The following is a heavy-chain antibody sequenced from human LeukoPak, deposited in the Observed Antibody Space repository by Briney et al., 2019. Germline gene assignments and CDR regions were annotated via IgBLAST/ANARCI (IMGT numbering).Heavy chain of an antibody. J-gene: IGHJ4*02. Sequence: GGSLRLSCAASGFTFSSYGMHWVRQAPGKGLEWAAVISYDGSNKYYADSVKGRFTISRDNSKNTLYLQMNSLRAEDTAVYYCAKDGSEGVPEAAGTLSYWGQGTLVTVSS. V-gene: IGHV3-30*18. CDR3: AKDGSEGVPEAAGTLSY. CDR2: ISYDGSNK. CDR1: GFTFSSYG. D-gene: IGHD6-13*01.